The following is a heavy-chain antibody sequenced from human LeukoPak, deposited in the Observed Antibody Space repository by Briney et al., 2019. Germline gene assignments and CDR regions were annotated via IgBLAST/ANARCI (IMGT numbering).Heavy chain of an antibody. CDR2: IRYDGSNK. J-gene: IGHJ4*02. CDR1: GFTVSSNY. V-gene: IGHV3-30*02. CDR3: ARSIVEMATEGFRN. Sequence: GGSLRLSCAASGFTVSSNYMSWVRQAPGKGLEWVAFIRYDGSNKYYADSVKGRFTISRDNSKNTLYLQMNSLRAEDTAVYYCARSIVEMATEGFRNWGQGTLVTVSS. D-gene: IGHD5-24*01.